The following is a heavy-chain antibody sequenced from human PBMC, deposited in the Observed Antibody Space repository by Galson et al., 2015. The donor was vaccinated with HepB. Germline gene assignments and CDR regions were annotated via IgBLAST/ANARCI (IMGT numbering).Heavy chain of an antibody. D-gene: IGHD1-1*01. CDR1: GFTVSSNY. CDR3: ARDSGDWNPGY. Sequence: SLRLSCAGSGFTVSSNYMNWVRQAPGKGLEWVSVIYGGGSTHYADSVRGRFTISRDNSKNTLYLEMNSLRAEDTALYYCARDSGDWNPGYWGQGTLVTVSS. V-gene: IGHV3-66*01. J-gene: IGHJ4*02. CDR2: IYGGGST.